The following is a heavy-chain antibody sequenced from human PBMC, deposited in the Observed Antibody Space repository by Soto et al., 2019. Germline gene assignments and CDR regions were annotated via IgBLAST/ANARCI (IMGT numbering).Heavy chain of an antibody. V-gene: IGHV1-69*13. CDR3: AGESRLSSMVRGWGGMDV. Sequence: SVKVSCKASGGTFSSYAISWVRQAPGQGLEWMGGIIPIFGTANYAQKFQGRVTITADESTSTAYMELSSLRSEDTAVYYCAGESRLSSMVRGWGGMDVWGQGTTVTVSS. D-gene: IGHD3-10*01. CDR2: IIPIFGTA. J-gene: IGHJ6*02. CDR1: GGTFSSYA.